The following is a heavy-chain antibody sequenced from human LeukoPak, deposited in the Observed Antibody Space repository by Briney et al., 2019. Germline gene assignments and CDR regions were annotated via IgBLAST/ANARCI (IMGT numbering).Heavy chain of an antibody. D-gene: IGHD6-6*01. J-gene: IGHJ3*01. CDR1: GGSFSDYY. CDR2: INQNRGSL. Sequence: SETLSLTCAVYGGSFSDYYWSWIRVSPGKGLEWIGEINQNRGSLNYNPSLRSRVTMSVDTSKNQFSLKVTSVTAADTAVYYCAREFSTSSTAFDVWGQGTMVTVSS. CDR3: AREFSTSSTAFDV. V-gene: IGHV4-34*01.